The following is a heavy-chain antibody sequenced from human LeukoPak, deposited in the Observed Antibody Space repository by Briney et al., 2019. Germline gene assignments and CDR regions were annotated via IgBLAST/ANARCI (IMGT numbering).Heavy chain of an antibody. CDR1: GFTFDDYA. D-gene: IGHD3-10*01. J-gene: IGHJ4*02. V-gene: IGHV3-9*01. Sequence: GGSLRLSCAASGFTFDDYAMHWVRQAPGKGLEWVSGISWNSGSIGYADSVKGRFTISRDNAKNSLYLQMNSLRAEDTALYYCAKDKGPMVRGDYYFDYWGQGTLVTVSS. CDR3: AKDKGPMVRGDYYFDY. CDR2: ISWNSGSI.